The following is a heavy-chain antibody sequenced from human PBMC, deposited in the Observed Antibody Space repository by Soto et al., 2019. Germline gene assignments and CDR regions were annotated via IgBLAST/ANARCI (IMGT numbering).Heavy chain of an antibody. CDR3: ARSMVRGHFDY. D-gene: IGHD3-10*01. Sequence: EVKKPGSSVKVSCKASGGTFSSYTISWVRQAPGQGLEWMGRIIPILGIANYAQKFQGRVTITADKSTSTAYMELSSLRSEDTAVYYCARSMVRGHFDYWGQGTLVTVSS. V-gene: IGHV1-69*02. CDR1: GGTFSSYT. J-gene: IGHJ4*02. CDR2: IIPILGIA.